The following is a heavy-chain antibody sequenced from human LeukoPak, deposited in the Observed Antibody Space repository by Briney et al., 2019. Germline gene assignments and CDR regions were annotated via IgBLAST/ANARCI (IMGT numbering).Heavy chain of an antibody. CDR3: ARVYGSGSWFEYENNWFDP. CDR1: GFTFSSYA. CDR2: IYSGGST. D-gene: IGHD3-10*01. Sequence: GGSLRLSCAASGFTFSSYAMSWVRQAPGKGLEWVSVIYSGGSTYYADSVKGRFTISRDSSKNTLYLQMNSLRAEDTAVYFCARVYGSGSWFEYENNWFDPWGQGTLVTVSS. V-gene: IGHV3-53*01. J-gene: IGHJ5*02.